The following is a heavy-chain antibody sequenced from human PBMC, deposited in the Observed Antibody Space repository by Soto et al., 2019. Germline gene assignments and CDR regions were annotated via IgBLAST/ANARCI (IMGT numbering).Heavy chain of an antibody. V-gene: IGHV1-18*01. CDR1: GYTFTNYG. CDR3: ARVRYLSGGSCHSNPLDY. CDR2: ISGYNGNT. J-gene: IGHJ4*02. D-gene: IGHD2-15*01. Sequence: QVQLVQSGTEVQKPGASVTVSCKTYGYTFTNYGISWVRQAPGQGPEWMGWISGYNGNTDYAQNLQGRVTMTTDTCTSTAYREPTSLRSDDTAVYYCARVRYLSGGSCHSNPLDYWGQGTLVTVSS.